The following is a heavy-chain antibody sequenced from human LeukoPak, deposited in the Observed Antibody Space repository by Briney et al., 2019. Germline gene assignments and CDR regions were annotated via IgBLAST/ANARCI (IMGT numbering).Heavy chain of an antibody. D-gene: IGHD6-13*01. Sequence: PGRSLRLSCAASGFTFSSYAMHWVRQAPGRGLEWVAVISYDGSNKYYADSVKGRFTISRDNSNNTLYLQMNSLRAEDTAVYYCARDHSTARIAAAAYWGQGTLVTVSS. V-gene: IGHV3-30*04. CDR1: GFTFSSYA. CDR3: ARDHSTARIAAAAY. J-gene: IGHJ4*02. CDR2: ISYDGSNK.